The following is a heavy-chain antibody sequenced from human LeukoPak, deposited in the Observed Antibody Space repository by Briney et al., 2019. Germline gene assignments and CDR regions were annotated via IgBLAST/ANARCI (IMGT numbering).Heavy chain of an antibody. D-gene: IGHD2-2*01. CDR2: ISGSDGTT. Sequence: GGSLRLSCAASGFTFSSYAMNWIRQAPGKGLEWVSAISGSDGTTYYADSVKGRFTISRDNSKSTLYLQMNNLRAEDTAVYYCAKHWSYCSTTSCFFNYYYYYMDVWGKGTTVTVSS. CDR1: GFTFSSYA. V-gene: IGHV3-23*01. J-gene: IGHJ6*03. CDR3: AKHWSYCSTTSCFFNYYYYYMDV.